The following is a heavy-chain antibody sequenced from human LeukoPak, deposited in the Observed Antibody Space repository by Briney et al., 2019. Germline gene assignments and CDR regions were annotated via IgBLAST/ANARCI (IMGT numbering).Heavy chain of an antibody. V-gene: IGHV3-53*01. Sequence: GGSLRLSCVASGFTFDSYWMGWVRQAPGKGLEWVSVIYSGGSTYYADSVKGRFTISRDNSKNTLYLQMNSLRAEDTAVYYCAKDRSSIAARPGYHWGQGTLVTVSS. CDR3: AKDRSSIAARPGYH. CDR2: IYSGGST. J-gene: IGHJ1*01. CDR1: GFTFDSYW. D-gene: IGHD6-6*01.